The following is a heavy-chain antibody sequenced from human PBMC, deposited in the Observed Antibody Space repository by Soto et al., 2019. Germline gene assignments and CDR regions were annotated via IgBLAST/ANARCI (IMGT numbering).Heavy chain of an antibody. CDR3: DLLKLGSTEMKRADAY. V-gene: IGHV2-5*01. CDR2: IYGNDYK. J-gene: IGHJ4*02. D-gene: IGHD7-27*01. CDR1: GFSLSTTGVG. Sequence: QIKFKESGPTLVNPTQTLTLTCTFSGFSLSTTGVGVAWIRQPPRKPLEWLALIYGNDYKRYNPSLQSRLSISNDTSKHQVVLTVTNVDAVDTATYYCDLLKLGSTEMKRADAYWGQGTLVIVSP.